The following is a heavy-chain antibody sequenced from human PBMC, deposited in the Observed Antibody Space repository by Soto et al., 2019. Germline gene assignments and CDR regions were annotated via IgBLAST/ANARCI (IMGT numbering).Heavy chain of an antibody. V-gene: IGHV1-69*13. Sequence: SVKVSCKASGGTFSSYAISWVRQAPGQGLEWMGGIIPIFGTANYAQKCQGRVTITEDEATDTAYMELSSLRSEDTAVYYCATMYYYDSSGSRDAFDIWGQGTMVNVSS. J-gene: IGHJ3*02. CDR3: ATMYYYDSSGSRDAFDI. CDR1: GGTFSSYA. CDR2: IIPIFGTA. D-gene: IGHD3-22*01.